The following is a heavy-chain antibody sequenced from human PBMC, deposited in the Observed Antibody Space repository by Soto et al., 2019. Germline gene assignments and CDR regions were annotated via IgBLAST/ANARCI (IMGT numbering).Heavy chain of an antibody. Sequence: TLSLTCDVSGGSISTGVYSGNWIRQPPGKGLEWVGYINHSGSTYDNPSLKSRVTMSVNRSKNQFSLNLTSVTAADTAVYFCARGHYRYAMDVWGQGTTVTVSS. V-gene: IGHV4-30-2*01. CDR3: ARGHYRYAMDV. J-gene: IGHJ6*02. CDR1: GGSISTGVYS. CDR2: INHSGST.